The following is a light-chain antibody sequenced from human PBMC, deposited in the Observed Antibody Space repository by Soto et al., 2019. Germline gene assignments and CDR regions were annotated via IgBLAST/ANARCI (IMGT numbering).Light chain of an antibody. J-gene: IGLJ3*02. CDR2: GHN. CDR1: YANIGAGYE. V-gene: IGLV1-40*01. Sequence: QSVLTQPPSVSGAPGQRVTISCTGSYANIGAGYEVHWYQQIPGTAPKLLISGHNNRPSGVPDRCFGSKSGTSASLTIIGLQAEDEADYYCQSYDNSLSGSGVFGGGTQLTVL. CDR3: QSYDNSLSGSGV.